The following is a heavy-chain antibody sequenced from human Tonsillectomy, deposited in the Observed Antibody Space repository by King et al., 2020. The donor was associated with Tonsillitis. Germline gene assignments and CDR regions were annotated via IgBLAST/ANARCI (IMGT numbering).Heavy chain of an antibody. V-gene: IGHV3-33*05. J-gene: IGHJ4*02. CDR2: ISYDGINK. D-gene: IGHD3-22*01. CDR1: EFTFSTYA. CDR3: ARAYYYDTSRTPDY. Sequence: VQLVESGGGVVQPGRSLRLSCAASEFTFSTYAIHWSRQAPGKGLEWLALISYDGINKYYADPGRGRFTISRDTSKNTVYLQMNSLRAEDTAVYYCARAYYYDTSRTPDYWGQGTLITVSS.